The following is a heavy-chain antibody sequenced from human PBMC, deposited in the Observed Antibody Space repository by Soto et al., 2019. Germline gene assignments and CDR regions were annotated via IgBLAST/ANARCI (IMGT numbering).Heavy chain of an antibody. CDR2: INAGNGNT. D-gene: IGHD5-18*01. CDR3: ARGPRGYSYGFGTRFDP. V-gene: IGHV1-3*01. CDR1: GYTFTSYA. Sequence: QVQLVQSGAEVKKPGASVKVSCKASGYTFTSYAMHWVRQAPGQRLERMGWINAGNGNTKYSQKFQGRVTITRDTSASTAYMELSSLRSEDTAVYYCARGPRGYSYGFGTRFDPWGQGTLVTVSS. J-gene: IGHJ5*02.